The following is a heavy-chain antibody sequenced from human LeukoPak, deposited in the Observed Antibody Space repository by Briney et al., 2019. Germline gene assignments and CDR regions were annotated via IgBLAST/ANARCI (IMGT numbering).Heavy chain of an antibody. CDR3: ARATMVRGVT. Sequence: ASVKVSCKASGYTFTGYYMHWVRQAPGQGFEWMGWINPNSGGTNYAQKFRGRVTMTRDTSISTAYMELSRLRSDDTAVYYCARATMVRGVTWGQGTPVTVSS. V-gene: IGHV1-2*02. D-gene: IGHD3-10*01. CDR2: INPNSGGT. CDR1: GYTFTGYY. J-gene: IGHJ4*02.